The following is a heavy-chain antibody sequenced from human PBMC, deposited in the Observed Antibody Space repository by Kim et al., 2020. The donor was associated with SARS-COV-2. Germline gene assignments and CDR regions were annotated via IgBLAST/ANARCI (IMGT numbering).Heavy chain of an antibody. CDR3: TTGPFDY. CDR2: GGTT. J-gene: IGHJ4*02. Sequence: GGTTDSAAPAKGRFTMSRDASKHTLYLQMNSMKTEDTAVYYCTTGPFDYWGQGALVTVSS. V-gene: IGHV3-15*01.